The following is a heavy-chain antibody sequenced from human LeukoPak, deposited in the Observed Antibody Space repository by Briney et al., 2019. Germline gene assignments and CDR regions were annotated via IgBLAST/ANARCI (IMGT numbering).Heavy chain of an antibody. V-gene: IGHV4-34*01. D-gene: IGHD3-10*01. CDR3: ARQKTHYYYGSGSYRPTYYFDY. J-gene: IGHJ4*02. CDR1: GGSFSGYY. CDR2: INHSGST. Sequence: PSETLSLTCAVYGGSFSGYYWSWIRQPPGKGLEWIGEINHSGSTNYNPSLKSRVTISVDTSKNQFSLKLSSVTAADTAVYYCARQKTHYYYGSGSYRPTYYFDYWGQGTLVTVSS.